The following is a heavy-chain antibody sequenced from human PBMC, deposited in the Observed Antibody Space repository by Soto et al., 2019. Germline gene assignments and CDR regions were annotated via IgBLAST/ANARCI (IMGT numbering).Heavy chain of an antibody. V-gene: IGHV1-8*01. J-gene: IGHJ4*02. CDR2: MNPNSGGT. CDR1: GYTFTSYD. D-gene: IGHD2-15*01. CDR3: ARGVFGYCSGSSCSPSFDY. Sequence: ASVKVSCKASGYTFTSYDINWVRQATGQGLEWMGWMNPNSGGTAYAQKFQGRVTMTRDSSISTAYMEPSSLGSEDTAVYYCARGVFGYCSGSSCSPSFDYWGQGTLVTVSS.